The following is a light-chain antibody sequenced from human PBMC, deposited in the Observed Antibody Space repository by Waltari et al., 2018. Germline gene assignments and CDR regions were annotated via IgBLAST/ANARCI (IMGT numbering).Light chain of an antibody. J-gene: IGKJ1*01. Sequence: EIVMTQSPATLSVSPGERVTPSCRAMQSIGTDLAWYQQKPGQAPRFLIYGVSFRATGVPARFSVSVSATEVALTISSLQSEDFAVYYCQQYNQWWTFGQGTRLEIK. CDR1: QSIGTD. CDR3: QQYNQWWT. CDR2: GVS. V-gene: IGKV3-15*01.